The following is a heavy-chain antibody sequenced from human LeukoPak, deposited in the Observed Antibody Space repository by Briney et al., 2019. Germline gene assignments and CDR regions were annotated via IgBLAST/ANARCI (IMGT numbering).Heavy chain of an antibody. CDR1: GGSISSYY. Sequence: SETLSLTCTVSGGSISSYYWSWIRQPPGKGLEWIGYIYYSGSTNYNPSLKSRVTISVDTSKNRFSLKLSSVTAADTAVYYCARLGAWFGELTWFDPWGQGTLVTVSS. CDR2: IYYSGST. J-gene: IGHJ5*02. CDR3: ARLGAWFGELTWFDP. V-gene: IGHV4-59*08. D-gene: IGHD3-10*01.